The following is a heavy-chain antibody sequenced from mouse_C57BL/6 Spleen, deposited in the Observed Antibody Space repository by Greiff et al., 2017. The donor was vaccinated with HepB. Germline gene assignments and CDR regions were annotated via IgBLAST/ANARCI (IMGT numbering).Heavy chain of an antibody. J-gene: IGHJ2*01. CDR2: IDPSDSYT. Sequence: QVQLQQPGAELVKPGASVKLSCKASGYTFTSYWMQWVKQRPGQGLEWIGEIDPSDSYTNYNQKFKGKATLTVDTSSSTAYMQLSSLTSADSAVYYCARTGLRYFDYWGQGTTLTVSS. V-gene: IGHV1-50*01. CDR1: GYTFTSYW. D-gene: IGHD1-1*01. CDR3: ARTGLRYFDY.